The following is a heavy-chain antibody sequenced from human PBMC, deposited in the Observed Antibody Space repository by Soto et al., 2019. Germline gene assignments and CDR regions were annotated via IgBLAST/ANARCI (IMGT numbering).Heavy chain of an antibody. V-gene: IGHV3-30*18. Sequence: GGSLRLSCAASGFTFSNYGMHWVRQALGKGLEWLAVISYDGSNEYYGDSVEGRFTISRDNSKNMMYLYMRSLGAEDTAVYYCAKSYYDFWSGYQTSYYYGMDVWGPGTTVTVYS. CDR1: GFTFSNYG. CDR3: AKSYYDFWSGYQTSYYYGMDV. D-gene: IGHD3-3*01. J-gene: IGHJ6*02. CDR2: ISYDGSNE.